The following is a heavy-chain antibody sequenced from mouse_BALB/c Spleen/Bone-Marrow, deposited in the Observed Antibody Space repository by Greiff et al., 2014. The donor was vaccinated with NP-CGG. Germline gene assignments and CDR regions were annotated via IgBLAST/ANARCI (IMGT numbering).Heavy chain of an antibody. CDR1: GFAFSSYD. Sequence: EVNLVESGGGLVKPGGSLKLSCAASGFAFSSYDMSWVRQTPEKRLEWVAYISSGGGSTYYPDTVKGRFTISRDNAKNTLYLQMSSLKSEDTAVYYCARPLYYYGSSPFYAMDYWGQGTSVTVSS. V-gene: IGHV5-12-1*01. J-gene: IGHJ4*01. CDR3: ARPLYYYGSSPFYAMDY. D-gene: IGHD1-1*01. CDR2: ISSGGGST.